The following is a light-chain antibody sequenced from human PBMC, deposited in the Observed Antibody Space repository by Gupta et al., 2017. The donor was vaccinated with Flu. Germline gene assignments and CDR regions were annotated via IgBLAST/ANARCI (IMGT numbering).Light chain of an antibody. J-gene: IGLJ7*01. Sequence: QSVLTQPPSVSAAPGQKVTISCSGSSSNIGNNYVSWYQQLPGTTPKLLIYDNNKRPSGIPDRFSGSKSGKSATLGITGLQTGDEADYYCGTWDSRLSAAVFGGGTQLTVL. CDR3: GTWDSRLSAAV. V-gene: IGLV1-51*01. CDR2: DNN. CDR1: SSNIGNNY.